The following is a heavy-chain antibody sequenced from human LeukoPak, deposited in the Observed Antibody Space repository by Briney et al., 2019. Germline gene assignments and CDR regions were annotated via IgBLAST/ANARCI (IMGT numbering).Heavy chain of an antibody. V-gene: IGHV3-7*01. D-gene: IGHD3-22*01. Sequence: GGSLRLSCAASGFTFSSYSMNWVRQAPGKGLEWVANIKQDGSEKYYVDSVKGRFTISRDNAKNSLYLQMNSLRAEDTAVYYCARERVITMIVVVIHKSDAFDIWGQGTMVTVSS. CDR2: IKQDGSEK. CDR1: GFTFSSYS. CDR3: ARERVITMIVVVIHKSDAFDI. J-gene: IGHJ3*02.